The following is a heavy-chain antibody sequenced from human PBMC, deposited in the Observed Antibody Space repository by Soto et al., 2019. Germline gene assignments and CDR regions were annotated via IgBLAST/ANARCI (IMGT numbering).Heavy chain of an antibody. V-gene: IGHV3-7*01. CDR1: GFTFSTYW. CDR2: INQDGSKK. CDR3: SRSLNS. J-gene: IGHJ4*02. Sequence: GGSLRLSCAASGFTFSTYWMDWVRQTPGKGLEWVANINQDGSKKDYVDSVKGRFTISRDNAKNSLYLQMSSLTAEDSALYYCSRSLNSWGQGTLVTVSS.